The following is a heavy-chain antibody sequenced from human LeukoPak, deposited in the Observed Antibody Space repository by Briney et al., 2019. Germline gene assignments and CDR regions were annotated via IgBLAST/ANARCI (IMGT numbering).Heavy chain of an antibody. CDR2: IKQDGSEK. CDR3: AREGLAYYYDSSGYYSPYYYYYYMDV. Sequence: GGSLRLSCAASGFTFSSYWMSWVRQAPGKGLKWVANIKQDGSEKYYVDSVKGRFTISRDNAKNSLYLQMNSLRAEDTAVYYCAREGLAYYYDSSGYYSPYYYYYYMDVWGKGTTVTVSS. J-gene: IGHJ6*03. D-gene: IGHD3-22*01. CDR1: GFTFSSYW. V-gene: IGHV3-7*01.